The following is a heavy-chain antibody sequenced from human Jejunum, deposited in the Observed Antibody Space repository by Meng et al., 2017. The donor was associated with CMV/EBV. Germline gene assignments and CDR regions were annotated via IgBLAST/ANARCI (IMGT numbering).Heavy chain of an antibody. CDR2: IKEDGSEK. D-gene: IGHD2-2*01. Sequence: FRGYWMGWVRQAPGKGLEWVANIKEDGSEKKYVDSVKGRFIISRDNAKNSLYLQVNSLRTEDTAVYYCARDPLYQLSLTGCAMDVWGQGTMVTVSS. CDR3: ARDPLYQLSLTGCAMDV. J-gene: IGHJ6*01. V-gene: IGHV3-7*01. CDR1: FRGYW.